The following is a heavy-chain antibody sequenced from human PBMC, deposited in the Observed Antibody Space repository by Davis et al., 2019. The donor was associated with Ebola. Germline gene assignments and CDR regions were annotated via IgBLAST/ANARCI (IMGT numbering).Heavy chain of an antibody. Sequence: LRLSCTVSAGSISSGDYYWSWIRQPPGKGLEWTGYIFYNRITYYNPSLKTRVTISVDKSKNQFSLKLSPVTAADTAVYYCARGLSAGGFDPWGQGTLVTVSA. CDR3: ARGLSAGGFDP. D-gene: IGHD3-10*01. J-gene: IGHJ5*02. V-gene: IGHV4-30-4*08. CDR2: IFYNRIT. CDR1: AGSISSGDYY.